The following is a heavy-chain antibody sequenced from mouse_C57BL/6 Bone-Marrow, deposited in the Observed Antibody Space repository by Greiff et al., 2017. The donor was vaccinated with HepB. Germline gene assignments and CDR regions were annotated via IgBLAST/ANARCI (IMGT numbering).Heavy chain of an antibody. CDR1: GFTFSDFY. V-gene: IGHV7-1*01. CDR2: SRNKANDYTT. Sequence: EVHLVESGGGLVQSGRSLRLSCATSGFTFSDFYMEWVRQAPGKGLEWIAASRNKANDYTTEYSASVKGRFIVSRDTSQSILYLQMNALRAEDTAIYYCARDAGPWYFDVWGTGTTVTVSS. J-gene: IGHJ1*03. CDR3: ARDAGPWYFDV.